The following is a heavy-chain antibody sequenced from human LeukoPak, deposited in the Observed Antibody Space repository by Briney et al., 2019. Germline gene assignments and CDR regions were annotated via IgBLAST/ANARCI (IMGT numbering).Heavy chain of an antibody. CDR3: AKGSRDSRPYYFDF. CDR2: VTVGGSDT. J-gene: IGHJ4*02. D-gene: IGHD3-10*01. CDR1: GSTFSSYA. V-gene: IGHV3-23*01. Sequence: GASLRLSCAASGSTFSSYAMSSVRQAPGKLLEWVSAVTVGGSDTYHADSVKGRFTISRDSSKNTLYLQMNSLRAEDTAVYYCAKGSRDSRPYYFDFWGQGTLVTVSS.